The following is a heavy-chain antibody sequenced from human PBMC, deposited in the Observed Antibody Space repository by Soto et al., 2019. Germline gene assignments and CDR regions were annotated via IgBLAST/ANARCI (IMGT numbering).Heavy chain of an antibody. V-gene: IGHV4-59*08. J-gene: IGHJ4*02. D-gene: IGHD5-18*01. CDR1: GGSISSYY. CDR2: IYYSVST. Sequence: QVQLQESGPGLVKPSETLSLTCTVSGGSISSYYWSWIRQPPGKGLEWIGYIYYSVSTNYNPSLMIRVTISVATSKNQFSLKLSSVAAADTAVYYCARRYGSCFDDWGQGTLVTVSS. CDR3: ARRYGSCFDD.